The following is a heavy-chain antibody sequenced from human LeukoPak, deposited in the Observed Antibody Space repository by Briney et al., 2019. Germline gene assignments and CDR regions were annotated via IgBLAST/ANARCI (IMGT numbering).Heavy chain of an antibody. Sequence: ASVKVSCKASGYTFTGYYMHWVRQAPGQGLEWMGWINPNSGGTNYAQKFQGRVTMTRDTSISTAYMELSRLRSDDTAVYYCAKDPDGDYVNWFDPWGQGTLVTVSS. D-gene: IGHD4-17*01. J-gene: IGHJ5*02. CDR1: GYTFTGYY. CDR2: INPNSGGT. CDR3: AKDPDGDYVNWFDP. V-gene: IGHV1-2*02.